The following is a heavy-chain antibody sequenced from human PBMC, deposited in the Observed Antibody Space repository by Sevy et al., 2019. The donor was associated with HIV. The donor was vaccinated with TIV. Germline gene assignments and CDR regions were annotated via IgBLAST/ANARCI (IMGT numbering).Heavy chain of an antibody. V-gene: IGHV4-31*03. Sequence: TLSLTCTVSGGSISSGGYYWSWIRQHPGKGLEWIGYIYYSGSTYYKPSLKSRVTISVDTSKNQFSLKLSSVTAADTAVYYCARNYYDSSGYYLGGEYYFDYWGQGTLVTVSS. D-gene: IGHD3-22*01. CDR2: IYYSGST. J-gene: IGHJ4*02. CDR3: ARNYYDSSGYYLGGEYYFDY. CDR1: GGSISSGGYY.